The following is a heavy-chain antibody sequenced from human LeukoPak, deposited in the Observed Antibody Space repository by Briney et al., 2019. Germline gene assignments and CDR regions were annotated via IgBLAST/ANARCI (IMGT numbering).Heavy chain of an antibody. Sequence: PGGSLRLSCAASGFTFDDYAMHWVRQAPGKGLEWVSGISWNSGSIGYADSVKGRFTISRDNAKNSLYLQMNSLRAEDTALYYCATAVYYYGSGSLPYYFDYWGQGTLVTVSS. J-gene: IGHJ4*02. CDR3: ATAVYYYGSGSLPYYFDY. V-gene: IGHV3-9*01. D-gene: IGHD3-10*01. CDR1: GFTFDDYA. CDR2: ISWNSGSI.